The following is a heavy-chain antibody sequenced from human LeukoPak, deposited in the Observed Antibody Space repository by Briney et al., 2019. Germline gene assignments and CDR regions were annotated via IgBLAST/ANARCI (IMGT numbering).Heavy chain of an antibody. CDR2: IIPIFGTA. Sequence: GASVKVSCKTSGYTFTSHGISWVRQAPGQGLEWMGGIIPIFGTANYAQKFQGRVTITADKSTSTAYMELSSLRSEDTAVYYCARDLYGYSSGWWFWDYWGQGTLVTVSS. CDR3: ARDLYGYSSGWWFWDY. D-gene: IGHD6-19*01. J-gene: IGHJ4*02. CDR1: GYTFTSHG. V-gene: IGHV1-69*06.